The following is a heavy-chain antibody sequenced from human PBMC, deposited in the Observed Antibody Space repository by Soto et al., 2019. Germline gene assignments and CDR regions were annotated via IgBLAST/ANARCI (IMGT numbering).Heavy chain of an antibody. V-gene: IGHV1-3*01. CDR1: GYTFTSYA. D-gene: IGHD6-19*01. J-gene: IGHJ4*02. CDR2: INAGNGNT. CDR3: ARFRGIAVASFDY. Sequence: GASVKVSCKASGYTFTSYAMHWVRQAPGQRLEWMGWINAGNGNTKYSQKFQGRVTITRDTSASTAYMELSSLRSEDTAVYYCARFRGIAVASFDYWGQGTLVTVLL.